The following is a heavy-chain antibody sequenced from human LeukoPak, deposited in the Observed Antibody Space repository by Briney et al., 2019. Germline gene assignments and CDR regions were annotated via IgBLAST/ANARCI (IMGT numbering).Heavy chain of an antibody. J-gene: IGHJ3*02. V-gene: IGHV3-13*01. CDR3: ARGTVGAGVFHI. CDR2: TDTTGAT. Sequence: AGTLTLSCAASGFSFRSYDMHWLRQATGKGLEWVSATDTTGATYYQGSLKGRITISRVNAKNSLYLQMHSLRAGDTAVYYCARGTVGAGVFHIWGPGTMVTVSS. D-gene: IGHD1-26*01. CDR1: GFSFRSYD.